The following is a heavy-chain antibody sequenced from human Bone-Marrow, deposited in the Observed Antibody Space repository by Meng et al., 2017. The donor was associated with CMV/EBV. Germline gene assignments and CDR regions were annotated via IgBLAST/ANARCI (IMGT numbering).Heavy chain of an antibody. V-gene: IGHV3-20*04. CDR3: AREGITFGGVIGGFDP. Sequence: GESLKISCAASGFTFDDYGMSWVRQAPGKGLEWVSGINWNGGSTGYADSVKSRFTISRDNAKNSLYLQMNSLRAEDTALYYCAREGITFGGVIGGFDPWGQGTLVTVSS. J-gene: IGHJ5*02. D-gene: IGHD3-16*02. CDR1: GFTFDDYG. CDR2: INWNGGST.